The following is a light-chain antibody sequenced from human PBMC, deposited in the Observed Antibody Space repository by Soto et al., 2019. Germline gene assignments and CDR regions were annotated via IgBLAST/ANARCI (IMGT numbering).Light chain of an antibody. J-gene: IGLJ1*01. V-gene: IGLV2-14*01. CDR2: DVT. CDR1: SSDVCGYNY. CDR3: SSYTSSSTYV. Sequence: QSVLTQPASVSGSPGQSIAISCTGTSSDVCGYNYVSWYQQHPGKAPKLIIYDVTNRPSGVSNRFSGSKSGNTASLTISGLQAEDEADYYCSSYTSSSTYVCATGTKVNVL.